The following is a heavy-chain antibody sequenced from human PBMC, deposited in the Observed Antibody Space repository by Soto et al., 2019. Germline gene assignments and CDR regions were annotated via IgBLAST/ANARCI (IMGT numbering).Heavy chain of an antibody. Sequence: GASVKVSCKASGGTFSSYAISWVRQAPGQGLEWMGGIIPIFGTANYAQKFQGRVTITADESTSTAYMELSSLRSEDTAVYYCASFYYGSGSYYRQYYFDYWGQGTLVTVSS. J-gene: IGHJ4*02. V-gene: IGHV1-69*13. CDR3: ASFYYGSGSYYRQYYFDY. D-gene: IGHD3-10*01. CDR1: GGTFSSYA. CDR2: IIPIFGTA.